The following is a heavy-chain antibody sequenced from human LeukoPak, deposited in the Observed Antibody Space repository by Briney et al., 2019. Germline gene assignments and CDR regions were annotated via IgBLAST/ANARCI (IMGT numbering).Heavy chain of an antibody. D-gene: IGHD6-13*01. Sequence: SETLSLTCAVSGGSISSSNWWSWVRQPPGKGLEWIGEIYHSGSTNYNPSLKSRVTISVDKSKNQFSLKLSSVTAADTAVYYCARVTPLAYSLFDYWGQGTLVTVSS. V-gene: IGHV4-4*02. CDR3: ARVTPLAYSLFDY. CDR1: GGSISSSNW. J-gene: IGHJ4*02. CDR2: IYHSGST.